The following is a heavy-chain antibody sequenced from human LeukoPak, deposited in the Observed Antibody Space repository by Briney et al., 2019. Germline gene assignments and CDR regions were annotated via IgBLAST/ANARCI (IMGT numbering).Heavy chain of an antibody. CDR2: ITGDGTTT. J-gene: IGHJ4*02. CDR3: AKMQGYFDY. CDR1: GLTFSNYG. V-gene: IGHV3-23*01. Sequence: GGSLRLSCEASGLTFSNYGMSWVRQAPGKGLQWVSAITGDGTTTFYADSVKGRFTNSRDNSKNMLYLQMSSLRAEDTAIYYCAKMQGYFDYWGQGTLVPVSS.